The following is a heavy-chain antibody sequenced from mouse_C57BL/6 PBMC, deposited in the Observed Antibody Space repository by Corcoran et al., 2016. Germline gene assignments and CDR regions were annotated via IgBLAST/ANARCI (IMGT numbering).Heavy chain of an antibody. J-gene: IGHJ2*01. Sequence: QIQLVQSGPELKKPGETVKISCKASGYTFTTYGMSWVKQAPGKGLKWMGWINTYSGVPTYADDFKGRFAFSLETSASTAYLQINNLKNEDTATYFCARGEGYDGHYWGYFDYWGQGTILTVSS. CDR1: GYTFTTYG. V-gene: IGHV9-3*01. CDR2: INTYSGVP. D-gene: IGHD2-3*01. CDR3: ARGEGYDGHYWGYFDY.